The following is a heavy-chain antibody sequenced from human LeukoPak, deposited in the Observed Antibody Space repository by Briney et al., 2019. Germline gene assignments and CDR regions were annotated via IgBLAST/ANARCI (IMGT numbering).Heavy chain of an antibody. CDR3: ARHPLGYSFDY. D-gene: IGHD3-22*01. J-gene: IGHJ4*02. Sequence: PSETLSLTCTVSGGSISSYYWSWIRQPPGKGLEWIGYIYYSGSTNYNPSLKSRVTISVDTSKNQFSLKLSSATAADTAVYYCARHPLGYSFDYWGQGALVTVSS. V-gene: IGHV4-59*08. CDR1: GGSISSYY. CDR2: IYYSGST.